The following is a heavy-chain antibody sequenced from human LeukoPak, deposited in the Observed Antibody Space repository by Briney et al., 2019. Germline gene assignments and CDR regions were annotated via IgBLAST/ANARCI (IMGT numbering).Heavy chain of an antibody. Sequence: GRSLRLSCAASGFTFSDYAIHWVRQAPGKGLEWVAVISYDGSNKFYADSVKGRFTISRDNSNNTLCLQMKSLRAEDTAVYYCARVGRGYSFKVYYFDYWGQGTLVTVSS. CDR1: GFTFSDYA. V-gene: IGHV3-30*04. CDR3: ARVGRGYSFKVYYFDY. J-gene: IGHJ4*02. CDR2: ISYDGSNK. D-gene: IGHD5-18*01.